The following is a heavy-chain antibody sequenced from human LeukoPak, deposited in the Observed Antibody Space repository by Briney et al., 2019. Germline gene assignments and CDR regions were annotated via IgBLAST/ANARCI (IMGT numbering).Heavy chain of an antibody. J-gene: IGHJ4*02. CDR1: GGTFSSYT. CDR3: ARRRSGDPAMFDY. CDR2: IIPILGIA. Sequence: SVKVSCKASGGTFSSYTISWVRQAPGQGLEWMGRIIPILGIANYAQKFQGRVTITADTSTSTAYMELRSLRSDDTAVYYCARRRSGDPAMFDYWGQGTLVTVSS. D-gene: IGHD1-26*01. V-gene: IGHV1-69*02.